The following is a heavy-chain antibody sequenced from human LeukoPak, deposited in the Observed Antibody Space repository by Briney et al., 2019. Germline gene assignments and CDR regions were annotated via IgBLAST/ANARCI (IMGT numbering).Heavy chain of an antibody. CDR2: IYYTGSA. D-gene: IGHD2-21*01. CDR1: GDSINTYY. CDR3: ACGVPHSYYYMDV. Sequence: PSETLSLTCTVSGDSINTYYWNWLRQPPGKGLEWIAHIYYTGSASYNPSLKSRATISVDTSKNQFSLSLSSVIAADTAVYYCACGVPHSYYYMDVWGKGTTVAVSS. J-gene: IGHJ6*03. V-gene: IGHV4-59*12.